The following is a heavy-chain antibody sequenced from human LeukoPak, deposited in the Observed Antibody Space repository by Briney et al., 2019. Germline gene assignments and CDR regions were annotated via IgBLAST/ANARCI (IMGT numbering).Heavy chain of an antibody. J-gene: IGHJ4*02. V-gene: IGHV3-30*04. D-gene: IGHD2-2*01. CDR3: ARSAGYCSSTSCYYYDY. CDR2: ISYDGSNK. Sequence: PGRSLRLSCAASGLTFSSYAMHWVRQAPGKGLEWVAVISYDGSNKYYADSVKGRFTISRDNSKNTLYLQMNSLRAEDTAVYYFARSAGYCSSTSCYYYDYWGQGTLVTVSS. CDR1: GLTFSSYA.